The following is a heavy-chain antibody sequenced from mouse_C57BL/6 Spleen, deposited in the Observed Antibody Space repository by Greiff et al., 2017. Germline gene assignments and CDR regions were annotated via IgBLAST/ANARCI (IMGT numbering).Heavy chain of an antibody. CDR2: ISSGSSTI. CDR3: ARDDYDVRFAY. Sequence: EVQVVESGGGLVKPGGSLKLSCAASGFTFSHYGMHWVRQAPEKGLEWVAYISSGSSTIYYADTVKGRFTISRDNAKNTLFLQMTSLRSEDTAMYYCARDDYDVRFAYWGQGTLVTVSA. D-gene: IGHD2-4*01. CDR1: GFTFSHYG. J-gene: IGHJ3*01. V-gene: IGHV5-17*01.